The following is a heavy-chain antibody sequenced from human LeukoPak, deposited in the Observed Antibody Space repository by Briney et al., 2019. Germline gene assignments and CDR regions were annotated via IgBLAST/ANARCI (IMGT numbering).Heavy chain of an antibody. V-gene: IGHV1-69*04. J-gene: IGHJ5*02. CDR2: IIPILGIA. Sequence: SVKVSCKASGGTFSSYAISWVRQAPGQGLEWMGRIIPILGIANYAQKFQGRVTITADKSTSTAYMELSSLRSEDTAVYYCARDYGNWGSGDWFDPWGQGTLVTVSS. D-gene: IGHD7-27*01. CDR1: GGTFSSYA. CDR3: ARDYGNWGSGDWFDP.